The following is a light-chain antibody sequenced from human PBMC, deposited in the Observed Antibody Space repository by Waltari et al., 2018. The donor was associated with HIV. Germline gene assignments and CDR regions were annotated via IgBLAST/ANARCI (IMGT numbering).Light chain of an antibody. Sequence: QSVLAQPPSVSAAPGQKVTISYSGSSSNIANNYVSWYQQLPGTAPKLLIYDNNKRPSGIPDRFSGSKSGTSATLGITGLQTGDEADYYCGTWDSSLSAEVFGTGTKVTVL. J-gene: IGLJ1*01. V-gene: IGLV1-51*01. CDR3: GTWDSSLSAEV. CDR1: SSNIANNY. CDR2: DNN.